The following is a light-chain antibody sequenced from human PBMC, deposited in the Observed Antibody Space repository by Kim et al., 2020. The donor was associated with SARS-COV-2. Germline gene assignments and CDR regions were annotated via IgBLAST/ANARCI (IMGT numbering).Light chain of an antibody. J-gene: IGKJ5*01. CDR3: QQRNYWPLT. Sequence: LSPGERATLSCRASQSVSSYLAWYQQKPGQAPRLLIYDTSNRATGIPARFSGSGSGTDFTLTISSLEPEDFAVYYCQQRNYWPLTFGQGTRLEIK. CDR2: DTS. V-gene: IGKV3-11*01. CDR1: QSVSSY.